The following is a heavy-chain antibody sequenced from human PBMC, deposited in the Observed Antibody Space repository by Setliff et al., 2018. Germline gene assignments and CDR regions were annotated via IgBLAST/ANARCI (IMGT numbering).Heavy chain of an antibody. CDR3: ARARYCSGGRCYWTWLDS. CDR2: FYSGGSTGGST. D-gene: IGHD2-15*01. V-gene: IGHV4-59*08. J-gene: IGHJ5*01. Sequence: PSETLSLTCIVSGGSIGHYYWNWIRQPPGKELEWIGYFYSGGSTGGSTNYNPSLDNRVTISVDTSKNQFSLKLSSVTAADTAVYYCARARYCSGGRCYWTWLDSWAQGTLVTV. CDR1: GGSIGHYY.